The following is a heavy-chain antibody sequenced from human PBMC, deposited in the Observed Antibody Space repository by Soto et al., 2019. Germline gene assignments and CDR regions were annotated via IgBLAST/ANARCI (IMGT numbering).Heavy chain of an antibody. CDR2: MNPNSGNT. CDR1: GYTFTSYD. Sequence: GASVKVSCKASGYTFTSYDINWVRQATGQGLEWMGWMNPNSGNTAYAQKFQGRVTMTRNTSISTAYMELSSLRSEDTAMYYCAREREGSGFDPWGQGTLVTVSS. D-gene: IGHD1-26*01. J-gene: IGHJ5*02. CDR3: AREREGSGFDP. V-gene: IGHV1-8*01.